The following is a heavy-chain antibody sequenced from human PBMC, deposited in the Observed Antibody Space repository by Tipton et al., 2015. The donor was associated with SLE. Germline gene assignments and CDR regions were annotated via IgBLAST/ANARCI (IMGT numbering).Heavy chain of an antibody. CDR2: IWNDGSKK. J-gene: IGHJ4*02. V-gene: IGHV3-33*06. D-gene: IGHD6-19*01. CDR1: GFTFSSYG. Sequence: SLRLSCAASGFTFSSYGMDWVRQAPGRGLEWVAVIWNDGSKKYYRDSVKGRFTISRDNYMDTLYLEINSLRHEDTAVYYCAKQGSSGWYYFDSWGQGTLVTVSS. CDR3: AKQGSSGWYYFDS.